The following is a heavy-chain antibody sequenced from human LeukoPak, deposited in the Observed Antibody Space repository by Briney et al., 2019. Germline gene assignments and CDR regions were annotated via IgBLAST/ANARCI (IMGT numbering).Heavy chain of an antibody. Sequence: GGSLRLSCAASGFTFSSYGMSWVRQAPGKGLEWVSAISGSGGSTYYADSVKGRFTISRENSKNTLYLQMNRLRAEDTAVYYCAKVSQRDYYDSSGYNFDYWGQGTLVTVSS. J-gene: IGHJ4*02. CDR1: GFTFSSYG. CDR2: ISGSGGST. D-gene: IGHD3-22*01. CDR3: AKVSQRDYYDSSGYNFDY. V-gene: IGHV3-23*01.